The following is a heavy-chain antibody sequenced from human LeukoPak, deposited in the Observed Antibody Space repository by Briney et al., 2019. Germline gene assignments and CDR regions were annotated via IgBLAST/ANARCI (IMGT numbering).Heavy chain of an antibody. CDR3: ATYSSLNRREFQF. V-gene: IGHV3-7*01. Sequence: GGSLRLSCEGSGFTFSNYWMGWVRQAPGKGLQWVANIKTDGSEKYYVDSVKGRFTISGDNAKNSLYLQMNSLRAEDTAVYYCATYSSLNRREFQFWGQGTLLTVSS. J-gene: IGHJ1*01. CDR2: IKTDGSEK. D-gene: IGHD3-22*01. CDR1: GFTFSNYW.